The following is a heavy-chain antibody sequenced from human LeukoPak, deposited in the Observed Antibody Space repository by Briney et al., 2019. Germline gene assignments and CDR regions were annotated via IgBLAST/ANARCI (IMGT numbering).Heavy chain of an antibody. CDR1: GFTFDDYA. D-gene: IGHD3-22*01. V-gene: IGHV3-9*01. Sequence: GRSLRLSCAASGFTFDDYAMHWVRQAPGKGLEWVSGISWNSGDIVYADSVKGRFTISRDNAKNSLYLQMNSLRAEDTALYYCVKDSGTNYDSRGFLPHFDYWGQGTLVTVSS. CDR2: ISWNSGDI. J-gene: IGHJ4*02. CDR3: VKDSGTNYDSRGFLPHFDY.